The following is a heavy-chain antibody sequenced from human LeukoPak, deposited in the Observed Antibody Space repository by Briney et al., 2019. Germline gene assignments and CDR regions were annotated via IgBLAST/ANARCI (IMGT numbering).Heavy chain of an antibody. CDR2: IYYSGST. CDR1: GGSISSSSYY. CDR3: ARLKVGATSWFDP. J-gene: IGHJ5*02. Sequence: SETLSLTCTVSGGSISSSSYYWGWIRQPPGKGLEWIGSIYYSGSTYYNPSLKSRVTISVDTSKNQFSLRLSSVTAADTAVYYCARLKVGATSWFDPWGQGTLVTVSS. V-gene: IGHV4-39*01. D-gene: IGHD1-26*01.